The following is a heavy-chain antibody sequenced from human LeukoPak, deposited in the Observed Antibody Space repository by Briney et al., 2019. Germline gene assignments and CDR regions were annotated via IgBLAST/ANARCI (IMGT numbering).Heavy chain of an antibody. CDR3: ARDSRLGYDFWSGYSDY. D-gene: IGHD3-3*01. CDR1: GGTFSSYA. V-gene: IGHV1-69*13. CDR2: IIPIFGTA. J-gene: IGHJ4*02. Sequence: VASVKVSCKASGGTFSSYAISWVRQAPGQGLERVGGIIPIFGTANYAQKFQGRVTITADESTSTAYMELSSLRSEDTAVYYCARDSRLGYDFWSGYSDYWGQGTLVTVSS.